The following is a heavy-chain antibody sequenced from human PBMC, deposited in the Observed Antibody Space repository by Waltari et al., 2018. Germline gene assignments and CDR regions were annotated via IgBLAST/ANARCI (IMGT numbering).Heavy chain of an antibody. J-gene: IGHJ4*02. D-gene: IGHD2-2*01. CDR1: GFTVSSNY. CDR2: IYSGGST. V-gene: IGHV3-53*01. Sequence: EVQLVESGGGLIQPGGSLRLSCAASGFTVSSNYMSWGRQAPGKGLEWVSVIYSGGSTYYADSVKGRFTISRDNSKNTLFLQMNSLRAEDTAVYYCARQRGYCSSTSCYPTYFDFWGQGTLVTVSS. CDR3: ARQRGYCSSTSCYPTYFDF.